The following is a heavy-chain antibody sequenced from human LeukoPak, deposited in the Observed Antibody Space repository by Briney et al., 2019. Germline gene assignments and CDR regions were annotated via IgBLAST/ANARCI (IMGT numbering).Heavy chain of an antibody. V-gene: IGHV3-74*01. CDR3: ARAVRRSGYYKAHYFDY. Sequence: LSLTCAASGFTFSSYWMHWVRQAPGKGLVWVSRINSDGSSTNYADSVNGRFTISRDNAKNTLYLQMNSLRVEDTAVYNCARAVRRSGYYKAHYFDYWGQGTLVTVSS. CDR1: GFTFSSYW. CDR2: INSDGSST. J-gene: IGHJ4*02. D-gene: IGHD3-22*01.